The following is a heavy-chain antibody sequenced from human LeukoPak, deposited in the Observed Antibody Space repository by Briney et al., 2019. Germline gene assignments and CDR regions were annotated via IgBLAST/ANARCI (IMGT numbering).Heavy chain of an antibody. CDR3: ARGRGPLRVEFGD. J-gene: IGHJ4*02. CDR2: IYSGGSA. Sequence: SETLSLTCNVSGGSLSSHYCSWIRQAPGQGLEWIGFIYSGGSATYNPSLKSRVSISADTSKNQFSLKMTSPTAADTAVYYCARGRGPLRVEFGDWGQGALVTVSS. CDR1: GGSLSSHY. D-gene: IGHD3-16*01. V-gene: IGHV4-4*09.